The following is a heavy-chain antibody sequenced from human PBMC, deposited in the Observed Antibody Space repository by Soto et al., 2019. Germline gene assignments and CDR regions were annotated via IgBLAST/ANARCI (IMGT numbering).Heavy chain of an antibody. CDR2: IYYSGST. D-gene: IGHD6-13*01. CDR3: ARARSSSWELDY. Sequence: SETLSLTCTVSGGSISSGGYYWSWIRQHPGKGLEWIGYIYYSGSTYYNPSLKSRVTISVDTSKNQFSLKLSSVTAADTAVYYCARARSSSWELDYWGQGTLVTVSS. J-gene: IGHJ4*02. V-gene: IGHV4-31*03. CDR1: GGSISSGGYY.